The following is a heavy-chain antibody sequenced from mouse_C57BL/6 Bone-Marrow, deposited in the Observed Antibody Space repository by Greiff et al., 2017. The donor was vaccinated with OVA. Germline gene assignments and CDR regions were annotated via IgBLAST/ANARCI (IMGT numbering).Heavy chain of an antibody. J-gene: IGHJ4*01. Sequence: EVQLQQSVAELVRPGASVKLSCTASGFNIKNTYMHWVKQRPEQGLEWIGRIDPANGNTKYAPKFQGKATITADTSSNTAYLQLSSLTSEDTAIYYCARSHYYGSSLYYAMDYWGQGTSVTVSS. D-gene: IGHD1-1*01. V-gene: IGHV14-3*01. CDR3: ARSHYYGSSLYYAMDY. CDR1: GFNIKNTY. CDR2: IDPANGNT.